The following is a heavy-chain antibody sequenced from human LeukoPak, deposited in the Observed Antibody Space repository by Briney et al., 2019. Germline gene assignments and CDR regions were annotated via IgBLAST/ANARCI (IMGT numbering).Heavy chain of an antibody. Sequence: GGSLRLSCAASGFTFSSYGMHWVRQAPGKGLEWVAVIWYDGSNKYYADSVKGRFTISRDNSKNTLYLQMNSLRAEDTAVYYCARAPPNSSGWVSFDYWGQGTLVTVSS. V-gene: IGHV3-33*01. CDR3: ARAPPNSSGWVSFDY. CDR1: GFTFSSYG. D-gene: IGHD6-19*01. J-gene: IGHJ4*02. CDR2: IWYDGSNK.